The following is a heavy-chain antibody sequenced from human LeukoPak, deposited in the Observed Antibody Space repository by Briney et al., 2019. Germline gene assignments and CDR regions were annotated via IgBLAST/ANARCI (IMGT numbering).Heavy chain of an antibody. CDR2: INQSRST. CDR3: ARHKRVRYFDWLRVDP. V-gene: IGHV4-34*01. Sequence: PSETLSLTCAVYGGSFSGYYWSWIRQPPGKGLEWIGEINQSRSTNYNPSLKSRVTISVDTSKNQFSLKLSSVTAADTAVYYCARHKRVRYFDWLRVDPWGQGTLVTVSS. CDR1: GGSFSGYY. D-gene: IGHD3-9*01. J-gene: IGHJ5*02.